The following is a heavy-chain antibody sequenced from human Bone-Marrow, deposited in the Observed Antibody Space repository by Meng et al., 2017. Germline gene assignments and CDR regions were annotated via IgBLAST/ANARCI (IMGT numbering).Heavy chain of an antibody. J-gene: IGHJ6*02. V-gene: IGHV3-20*04. CDR1: GLTFGDYG. CDR2: ISWNGGRT. CDR3: ARPFYESSGRPYYYYYYGMDV. D-gene: IGHD3-22*01. Sequence: GESLKISCAASGLTFGDYGMGWVRQAPGKGLEWVSGISWNGGRTGYADSVKGRFTISRDNSKNTLYLQMNSLRAEDTAVSYCARPFYESSGRPYYYYYYGMDVWGQGTTVTVSS.